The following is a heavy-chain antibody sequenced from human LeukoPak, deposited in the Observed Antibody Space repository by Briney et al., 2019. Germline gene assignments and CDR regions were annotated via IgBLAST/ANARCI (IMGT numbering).Heavy chain of an antibody. J-gene: IGHJ4*02. CDR2: ITRGGGST. Sequence: GGSLRLSCAASGFTFSTCGMSWVRQAPGKGLEWVSVITRGGGSTYNADSVKGRSTISRDNSRNTLYLQMNSLRAEDTAVYYCAKHRSGNYAFDYWGQGTLVTVSS. D-gene: IGHD1-26*01. CDR1: GFTFSTCG. V-gene: IGHV3-23*01. CDR3: AKHRSGNYAFDY.